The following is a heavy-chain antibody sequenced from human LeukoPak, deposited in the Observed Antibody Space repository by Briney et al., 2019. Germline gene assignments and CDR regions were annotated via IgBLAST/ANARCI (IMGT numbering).Heavy chain of an antibody. J-gene: IGHJ6*02. CDR2: ISSSSSYI. CDR3: ARVGYGGNSMDV. CDR1: GFTFSSYS. D-gene: IGHD4-23*01. V-gene: IGHV3-21*01. Sequence: GGSLRLSCAASGFTFSSYSMNWVRQAPGKGLEWVSSISSSSSYIYYADSVKGRFTISRDNAKSSLYLQMNSLRAEDTAVYYCARVGYGGNSMDVWGQGTTVTVSS.